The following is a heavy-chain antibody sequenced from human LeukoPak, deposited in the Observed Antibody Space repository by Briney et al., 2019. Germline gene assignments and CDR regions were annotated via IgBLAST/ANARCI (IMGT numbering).Heavy chain of an antibody. CDR3: AKRSPYSEAYFDY. CDR2: ISDSGGST. D-gene: IGHD4-11*01. V-gene: IGHV3-23*01. J-gene: IGHJ4*02. CDR1: GFTFSSYW. Sequence: GGSLRLSCAASGFTFSSYWMNWVRQAPGKGLEWVSTISDSGGSTYYADSVRGRFTISRDNSKNTLYLQMNSLRVEDTAVYYCAKRSPYSEAYFDYWGQGTLVTVSS.